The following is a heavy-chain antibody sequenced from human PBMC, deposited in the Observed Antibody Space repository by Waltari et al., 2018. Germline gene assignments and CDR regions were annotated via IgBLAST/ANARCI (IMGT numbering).Heavy chain of an antibody. D-gene: IGHD4-17*01. Sequence: QVQLQESGPGLVKPSQTLSLTCTVSGGPISSGSYYWSWIRQPAGKGLEWIGYIYTSGSTNSDPSLKRRVTISVDTSKTQFSLKLGSVAAADAGVYYCARGHYGDFDYWGQGTLVTVSS. V-gene: IGHV4-61*09. CDR3: ARGHYGDFDY. J-gene: IGHJ4*02. CDR2: IYTSGST. CDR1: GGPISSGSYY.